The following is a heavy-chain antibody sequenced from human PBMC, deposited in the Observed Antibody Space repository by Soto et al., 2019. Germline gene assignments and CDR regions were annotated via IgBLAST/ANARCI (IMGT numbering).Heavy chain of an antibody. CDR3: ARRRSRWYFDY. Sequence: GGSLRLSCAASGFTFTSYSMNWVRQAPGKGLEWVSVSSGSDGSTYYADSVKGRFTISRDNSKNTLNLQMNSLRAEDTVSYYCARRRSRWYFDYWRQGTRVTVS. CDR1: GFTFTSYS. D-gene: IGHD6-13*01. CDR2: SSGSDGST. J-gene: IGHJ4*02. V-gene: IGHV3-23*01.